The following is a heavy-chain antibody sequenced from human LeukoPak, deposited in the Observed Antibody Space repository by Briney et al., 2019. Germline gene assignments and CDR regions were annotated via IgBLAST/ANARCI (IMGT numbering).Heavy chain of an antibody. V-gene: IGHV3-7*01. CDR1: GFSLSGYW. D-gene: IGHD5-12*01. CDR3: ARGGYSFDY. Sequence: TGGSLRPSCAAYGFSLSGYWMSWVRQAPGKGLEWVARLHADGNEKYFVHSVQGRFTVSRDNAKNSLYLQMNSLRVEDTAVYYCARGGYSFDYLGQGTLVTVSS. J-gene: IGHJ4*02. CDR2: LHADGNEK.